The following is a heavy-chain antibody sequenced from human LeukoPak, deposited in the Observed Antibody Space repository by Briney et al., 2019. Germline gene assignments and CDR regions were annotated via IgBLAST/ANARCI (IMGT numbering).Heavy chain of an antibody. CDR1: RFTFSTYW. Sequence: GGSLRLSCAASRFTFSTYWMHWVRQAPGKGLVWVSNINNDGSSTNYADSVKGRFTISRDNAKNTVYLQMSSLRADDTAVYYCARDGATLGAMDVWGQGTTVTVSS. V-gene: IGHV3-74*01. CDR2: INNDGSST. CDR3: ARDGATLGAMDV. D-gene: IGHD3-16*01. J-gene: IGHJ6*02.